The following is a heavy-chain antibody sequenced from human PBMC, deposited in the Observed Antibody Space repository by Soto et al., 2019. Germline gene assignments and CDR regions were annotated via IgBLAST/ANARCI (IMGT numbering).Heavy chain of an antibody. J-gene: IGHJ5*02. CDR1: GGSISSGGYY. CDR2: IYYSGST. CDR3: ARSIDP. V-gene: IGHV4-31*03. Sequence: QVQLQESGPGLVKPSQTLSLTCTVSGGSISSGGYYWSWIRQHPGKGLEWIGYIYYSGSTYYNPSRQRRVTISVDTSKHQCSLKLSSVTAPSTAVYSCARSIDPWGQGTLVTVSS.